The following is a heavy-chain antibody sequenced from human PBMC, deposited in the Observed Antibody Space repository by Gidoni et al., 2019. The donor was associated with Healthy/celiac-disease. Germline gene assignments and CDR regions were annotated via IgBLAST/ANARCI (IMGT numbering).Heavy chain of an antibody. V-gene: IGHV3-23*01. Sequence: EVQLLESGGGLVQPGGSLRLSCPASGFTFSSYGMSGGRQAPGKGLEWVSAISGSGGSTYYADSVKGRFTISRDNSKNTLYLQMNSLRAEDTAVYYCAKAVGYSSGGGYFDYWGQGTLVTVSS. CDR1: GFTFSSYG. D-gene: IGHD6-19*01. CDR3: AKAVGYSSGGGYFDY. CDR2: ISGSGGST. J-gene: IGHJ4*02.